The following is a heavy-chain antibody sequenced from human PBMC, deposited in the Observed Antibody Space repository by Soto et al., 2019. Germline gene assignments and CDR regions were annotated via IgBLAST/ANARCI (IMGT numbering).Heavy chain of an antibody. V-gene: IGHV1-18*01. CDR1: GYTFTSYG. D-gene: IGHD7-27*01. CDR3: AIDFLKRLTGGNNWFDP. CDR2: ISAYNGNT. J-gene: IGHJ5*02. Sequence: GASVKVSCKASGYTFTSYGISWVRQAPGQGLEKMGWISAYNGNTNYAQKLQGRVTMTTDTSTSSAYMELRSLRSDDTAVYYCAIDFLKRLTGGNNWFDPWGQGTLVTVSS.